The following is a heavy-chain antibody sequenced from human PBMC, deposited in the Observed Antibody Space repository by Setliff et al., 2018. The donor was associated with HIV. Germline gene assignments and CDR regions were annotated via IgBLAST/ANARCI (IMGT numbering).Heavy chain of an antibody. CDR1: GYSFTDYY. Sequence: ASVKVSCKASGYSFTDYYIHWVRQAPGQGLEWVGRISPNSGGANYAVKFQGRVTMTRDTSITTVYMEVSRLTFDDTAFYYCAKVGDYSGFGEFAALDSWGQGTLGTVS. J-gene: IGHJ4*02. CDR3: AKVGDYSGFGEFAALDS. CDR2: ISPNSGGA. D-gene: IGHD3-10*01. V-gene: IGHV1-2*06.